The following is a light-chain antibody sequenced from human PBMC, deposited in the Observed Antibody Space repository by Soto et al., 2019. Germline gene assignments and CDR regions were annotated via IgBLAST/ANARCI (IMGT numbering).Light chain of an antibody. CDR3: QQYGRYRT. CDR2: KAA. CDR1: QSISSW. J-gene: IGKJ1*01. V-gene: IGKV1-5*03. Sequence: DIQMTQSPATLSASVGDRVTITCRASQSISSWLAWYQQRPGRAPKLLIYKAATLQSGVPSRFSASGSGTEFTLTISSLQPDDFATYYCQQYGRYRTFGQGTKVEIK.